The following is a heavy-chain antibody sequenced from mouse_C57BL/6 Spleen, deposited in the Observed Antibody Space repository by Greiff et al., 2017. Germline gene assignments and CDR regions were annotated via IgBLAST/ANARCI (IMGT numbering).Heavy chain of an antibody. CDR2: ISSGGSYT. CDR1: GFTFSSYG. D-gene: IGHD1-1*01. J-gene: IGHJ1*03. CDR3: ARQITTVVASYWYFDV. Sequence: EVKLMESGGDLVKPGGSLKLSCAASGFTFSSYGMSWVRQTPDKRLEWVATISSGGSYTYSPDSVKGRFTISSDNAKNTLYLQMSSLKSEDTAMYYCARQITTVVASYWYFDVWGTGTTVTVSS. V-gene: IGHV5-6*01.